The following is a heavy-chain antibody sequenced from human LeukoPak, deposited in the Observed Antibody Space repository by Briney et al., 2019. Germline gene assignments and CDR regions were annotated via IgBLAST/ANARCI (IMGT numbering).Heavy chain of an antibody. CDR2: IYSSGST. V-gene: IGHV3-53*01. CDR3: AREGYGDYVDFDY. CDR1: GFTVSSNY. Sequence: PGGSLRLSCAASGFTVSSNYMSWVRQAPGKGLEWVSVIYSSGSTYYADSVKGRFTISRDNSKNTLYLQMNSLRAEDTAVYYCAREGYGDYVDFDYWGQGTLVTVSS. J-gene: IGHJ4*02. D-gene: IGHD4-17*01.